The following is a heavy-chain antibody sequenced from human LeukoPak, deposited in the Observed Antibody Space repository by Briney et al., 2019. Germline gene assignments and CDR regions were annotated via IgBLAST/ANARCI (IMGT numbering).Heavy chain of an antibody. CDR3: AREMSGGYNYFDY. CDR2: IIPIFGTA. CDR1: GGTFSSYA. J-gene: IGHJ4*02. Sequence: SVKASCKASGGTFSSYAISWVRQAPGQGLEWMGGIIPIFGTANYAQKFQGRVTITTDESTSTAYMELSSLRSEDTAVYYCAREMSGGYNYFDYSGQGTLVTASS. V-gene: IGHV1-69*05. D-gene: IGHD3-22*01.